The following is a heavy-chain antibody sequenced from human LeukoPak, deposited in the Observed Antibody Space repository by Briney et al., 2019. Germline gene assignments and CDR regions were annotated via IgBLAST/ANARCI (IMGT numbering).Heavy chain of an antibody. J-gene: IGHJ4*02. CDR1: GYTFTDYY. Sequence: ASVKVSCKASGYTFTDYYTHWVRQAPGQGLEWMGWINPNSGGTNYAQKFQGRVTMTRDTSISTAYMELSRLRSDDTAVYYCARASYYYGSSGYPGYYFDYWGQGTLVTVSS. CDR2: INPNSGGT. V-gene: IGHV1-2*02. D-gene: IGHD3-22*01. CDR3: ARASYYYGSSGYPGYYFDY.